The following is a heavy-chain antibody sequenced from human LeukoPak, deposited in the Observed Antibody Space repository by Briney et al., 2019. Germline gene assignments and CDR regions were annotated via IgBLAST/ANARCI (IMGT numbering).Heavy chain of an antibody. D-gene: IGHD6-19*01. CDR3: ARDSRSGWGNWFDP. CDR1: GGSFSGYY. V-gene: IGHV4-34*01. CDR2: IYHSGST. J-gene: IGHJ5*02. Sequence: SETLSLTCAVYGGSFSGYYWSWIRQPPGKGLEWIGEIYHSGSTNYNPSLKSRVTISVDTSKNQFSLKLSSVTAADTAVYYCARDSRSGWGNWFDPWGQGTLVTVSS.